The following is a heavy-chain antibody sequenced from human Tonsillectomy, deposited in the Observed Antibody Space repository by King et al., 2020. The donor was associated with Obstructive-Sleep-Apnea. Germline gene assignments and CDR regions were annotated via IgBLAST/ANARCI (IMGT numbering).Heavy chain of an antibody. CDR3: ARAPFGYFDL. V-gene: IGHV3-74*01. J-gene: IGHJ2*01. CDR1: GFTFSTYW. D-gene: IGHD3-10*01. CDR2: INRDVSTT. Sequence: VQLVESGGGLVQPGGSLRLSCAASGFTFSTYWMHWVRQAPGKGLVWVSRINRDVSTTSYADSVKGQFTIYRDNAKDTLYLQMNSLRAEDTAVYYCARAPFGYFDLWGRGTLVTVSS.